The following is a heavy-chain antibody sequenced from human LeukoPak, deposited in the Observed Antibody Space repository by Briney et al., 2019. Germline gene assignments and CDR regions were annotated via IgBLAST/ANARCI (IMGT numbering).Heavy chain of an antibody. CDR2: ISSGSGTI. J-gene: IGHJ6*02. V-gene: IGHV3-48*04. CDR3: ARDDQLDPDGMDV. CDR1: GFTFSSYS. Sequence: GGSLRLSCAASGFTFSSYSMDWVRQAPGKGLEWISYISSGSGTIYYADSVKGRFTISRDNAKNSLYLRMNSLRTEDTAVYYCARDDQLDPDGMDVWGQGTTVTVSS. D-gene: IGHD2-2*01.